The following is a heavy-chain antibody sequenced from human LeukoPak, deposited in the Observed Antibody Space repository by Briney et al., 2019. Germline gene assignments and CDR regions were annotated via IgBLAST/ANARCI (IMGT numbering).Heavy chain of an antibody. CDR1: GYSFTSYW. D-gene: IGHD6-13*01. CDR3: ARHRQQWVRYDAFDI. V-gene: IGHV5-51*01. Sequence: GESLKISCKGSGYSFTSYWIGWVRQMPGKGLEWMGIIYPGDSDTRYSPSFQGQVTISADKSISTAYLQWSSLKASDTTMYYCARHRQQWVRYDAFDIWGKGTMVTVSS. CDR2: IYPGDSDT. J-gene: IGHJ3*02.